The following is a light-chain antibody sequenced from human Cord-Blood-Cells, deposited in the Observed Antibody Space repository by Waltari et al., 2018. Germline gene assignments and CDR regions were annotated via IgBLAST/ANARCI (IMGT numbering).Light chain of an antibody. CDR3: CSYAGSYTVV. CDR1: STDVAGSNY. CDR2: DVS. Sequence: QSALTPPRSVSGSPGQSVTISCTGTSTDVAGSNYVSWYQQHPGKAPQLMIYDVSKRPSGVPDRFSGSKSGNTASLTISGLQAEDEADYYCCSYAGSYTVVFGGGTKLTVL. J-gene: IGLJ2*01. V-gene: IGLV2-11*01.